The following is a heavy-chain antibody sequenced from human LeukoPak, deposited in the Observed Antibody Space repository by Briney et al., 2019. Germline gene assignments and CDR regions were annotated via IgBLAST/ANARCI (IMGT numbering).Heavy chain of an antibody. CDR3: ARVWYYHILTGVDY. V-gene: IGHV3-30*04. Sequence: GRSLRLSCAASGFTFSNYVMHWVRQAPGKGLEWVAVISYDGSNKYYADSVKGRFTISRDNSKNTLYLQMSSLRAEDTAVYYCARVWYYHILTGVDYWGQGTLVTVSS. D-gene: IGHD3-9*01. J-gene: IGHJ4*02. CDR1: GFTFSNYV. CDR2: ISYDGSNK.